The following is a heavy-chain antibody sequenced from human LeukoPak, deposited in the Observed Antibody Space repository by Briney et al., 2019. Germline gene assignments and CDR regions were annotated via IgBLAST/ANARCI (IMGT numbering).Heavy chain of an antibody. Sequence: PSETLSLTCTVSGGSISSGDYYWSWIRQPPGKGLEWIGYIYYSGSTYYNPSLKSRVTISVDTSKNQFSLKLSSVTAADTAVYYCARENLIWFGELREANWFDPWGQGTLVTVSS. V-gene: IGHV4-30-4*02. CDR2: IYYSGST. CDR3: ARENLIWFGELREANWFDP. D-gene: IGHD3-10*01. J-gene: IGHJ5*02. CDR1: GGSISSGDYY.